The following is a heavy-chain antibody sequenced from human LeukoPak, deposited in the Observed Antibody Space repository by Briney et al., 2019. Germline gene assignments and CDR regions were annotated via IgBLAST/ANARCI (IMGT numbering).Heavy chain of an antibody. CDR3: ARVGYSNSYDY. CDR2: IIPIFGTA. CDR1: GGTFSSYA. J-gene: IGHJ4*02. D-gene: IGHD4-11*01. V-gene: IGHV1-69*13. Sequence: SVKVSCKASGGTFSSYAISWVRQAPGQGLEWMGGIIPIFGTANYAQKFQGRVTITADESTSTAYMDLSSLGSEDTAVYYCARVGYSNSYDYWGQGTLVTVSS.